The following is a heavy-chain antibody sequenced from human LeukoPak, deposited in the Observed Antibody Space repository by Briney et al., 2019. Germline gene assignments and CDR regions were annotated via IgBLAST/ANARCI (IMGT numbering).Heavy chain of an antibody. CDR2: ISGSGGST. J-gene: IGHJ4*02. CDR3: AKVGYYYDSSGYDY. D-gene: IGHD3-22*01. V-gene: IGHV3-23*01. CDR1: GLTFSSYA. Sequence: GGSLRLSCAASGLTFSSYAMSWVRQAPGKGLEWVSAISGSGGSTYYADSVKGRFTISRDNSKNTLYLQMNSLRAEDTAVYYCAKVGYYYDSSGYDYWGQGTLVTVSS.